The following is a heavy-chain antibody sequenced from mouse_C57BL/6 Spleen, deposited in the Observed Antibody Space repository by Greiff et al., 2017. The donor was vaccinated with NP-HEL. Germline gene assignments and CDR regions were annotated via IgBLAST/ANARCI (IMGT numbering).Heavy chain of an antibody. J-gene: IGHJ3*01. D-gene: IGHD2-1*01. CDR1: GFTFSDYG. V-gene: IGHV5-17*01. CDR3: AREKNYGNYGWFAY. Sequence: EVKLVESGGGLVKPGGSLKLSCAASGFTFSDYGMHWVRQAPEKGLEWVAYISSGSSTIYYADTVKGRFTISRDNAKNTLFLQMTSLRSEDTAMYYCAREKNYGNYGWFAYWGQGTLVTVSA. CDR2: ISSGSSTI.